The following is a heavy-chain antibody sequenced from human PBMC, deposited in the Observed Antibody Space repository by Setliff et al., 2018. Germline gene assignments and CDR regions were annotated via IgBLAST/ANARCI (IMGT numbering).Heavy chain of an antibody. CDR2: IIPIFGTA. D-gene: IGHD6-6*01. V-gene: IGHV1-69*13. J-gene: IGHJ6*03. Sequence: ASVKVSCKTSGYTFTTYAISWVRQAPGQGLEWMGGIIPIFGTANYAQKFQGRVTITADESTSTAYMELSSLRSEDTAVYYCARDRGIAARRDYYYYMDVWGKGTTVTVSS. CDR3: ARDRGIAARRDYYYYMDV. CDR1: GYTFTTYA.